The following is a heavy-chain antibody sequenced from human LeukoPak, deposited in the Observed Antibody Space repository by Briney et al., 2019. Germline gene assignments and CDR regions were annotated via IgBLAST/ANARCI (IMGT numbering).Heavy chain of an antibody. J-gene: IGHJ4*02. CDR2: INHSGST. D-gene: IGHD3-16*02. V-gene: IGHV4-34*01. CDR3: ARVWGSYRYRGNDY. Sequence: PGGSLRLSCAASGFTFSSYAMSWVRQPPGKGLEWIGEINHSGSTNYNPSLKSRVTISVDTSKNQFSLKLSSVTAADTAVYYCARVWGSYRYRGNDYWGQGTLVTVSS. CDR1: GFTFSSYA.